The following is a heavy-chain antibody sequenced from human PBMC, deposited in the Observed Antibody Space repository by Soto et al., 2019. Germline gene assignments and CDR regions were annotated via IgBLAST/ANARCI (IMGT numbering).Heavy chain of an antibody. CDR2: ISYTGST. V-gene: IGHV4-59*08. CDR3: ARHYPIGNNWNYFDY. D-gene: IGHD1-1*01. Sequence: QVQLQESGPGLVKPSETLSLTCSVSGGSINSYYWGWIRQPPGKGLEWIGYISYTGSTDYSPSIKSRVTISVDTSKNQFSLKVRSVTAADTAIYFCARHYPIGNNWNYFDYWGRGTLVTVSS. CDR1: GGSINSYY. J-gene: IGHJ4*02.